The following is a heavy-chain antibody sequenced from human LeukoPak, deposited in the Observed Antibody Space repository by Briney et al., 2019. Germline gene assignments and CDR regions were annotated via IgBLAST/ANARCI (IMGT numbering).Heavy chain of an antibody. D-gene: IGHD3-10*01. CDR3: ASPDYYGSGRSY. V-gene: IGHV4-38-2*02. Sequence: PSETPSLTCTVFGYSISSGYYWAWIRQSPGKGLEWIGTIYHSGSTYYNPSLKSRVTISVDTSKNQFSLMLSSVTAADTAVYYCASPDYYGSGRSYWGQGTLVTVSS. J-gene: IGHJ4*02. CDR2: IYHSGST. CDR1: GYSISSGYY.